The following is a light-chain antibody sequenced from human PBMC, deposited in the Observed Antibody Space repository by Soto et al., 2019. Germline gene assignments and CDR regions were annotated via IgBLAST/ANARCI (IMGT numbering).Light chain of an antibody. CDR1: SSDVGGYNH. V-gene: IGLV2-14*03. J-gene: IGLJ1*01. CDR2: DVS. Sequence: QSVLTQPASVSGSPGQSITISCTGTSSDVGGYNHVSWYQQHPGKAPKLMIYDVSDRPSGVSNRFSASKSGNTASLTISGLQAEDEADYYCCSYTSSSTPWVFGTGTKVTVL. CDR3: CSYTSSSTPWV.